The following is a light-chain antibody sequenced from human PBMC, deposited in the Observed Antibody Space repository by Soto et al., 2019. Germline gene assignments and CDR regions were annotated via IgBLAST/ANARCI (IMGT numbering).Light chain of an antibody. J-gene: IGLJ1*01. V-gene: IGLV2-14*01. CDR3: SSYTSSSPRV. CDR1: SSDVGAYDF. Sequence: QSALTQPASVSGSPGQSITISCTGTSSDVGAYDFVSWYQQHPDKAPKLLIYEVSNRPSGVSNRFSGSKSVNTATLNISGLQAEDEADYYCSSYTSSSPRVFGTGTKVTVL. CDR2: EVS.